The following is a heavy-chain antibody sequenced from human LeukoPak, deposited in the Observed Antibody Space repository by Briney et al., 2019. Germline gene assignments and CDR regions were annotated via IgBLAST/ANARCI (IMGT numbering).Heavy chain of an antibody. J-gene: IGHJ5*02. V-gene: IGHV4-34*01. CDR2: INHSGST. CDR1: GGSFSGYY. Sequence: SETLSLTCAVYGGSFSGYYWSWIRQPPGKGLEGIGEINHSGSTNYNPSLTSRVTISVDTSKNQFSLKLSSVTAADTAVYYCARRRVVPAAISSGWFDPWGQGTLVTVSS. CDR3: ARRRVVPAAISSGWFDP. D-gene: IGHD2-2*01.